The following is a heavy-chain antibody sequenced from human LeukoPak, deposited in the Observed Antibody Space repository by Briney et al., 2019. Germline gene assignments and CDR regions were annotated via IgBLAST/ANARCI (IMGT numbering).Heavy chain of an antibody. CDR3: ARDPERYHFDY. CDR2: ISSRGSVI. V-gene: IGHV3-21*01. Sequence: GGSLRLSCATSGFTFSDYTMNWVRQAPGKRLEWLSSISSRGSVIYYADSVKGRFTISRDNANNSLYLQMNSLRADDTAVYYCARDPERYHFDYWGQGTLVTVSS. D-gene: IGHD1-1*01. J-gene: IGHJ4*02. CDR1: GFTFSDYT.